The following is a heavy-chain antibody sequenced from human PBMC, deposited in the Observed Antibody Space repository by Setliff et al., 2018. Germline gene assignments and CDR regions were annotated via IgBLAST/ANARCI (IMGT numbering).Heavy chain of an antibody. CDR2: IYTSGYT. CDR1: GGSINSGSYY. CDR3: ARVDFTMIQGVIGH. J-gene: IGHJ1*01. D-gene: IGHD3-10*01. Sequence: ASETLSLTCTVSGGSINSGSYYWSWIRQPAGKGLEWIGRIYTSGYTYYKPSLQSRVTMSVDTSKNQFSLKLTSVTAADTAVYYCARVDFTMIQGVIGHWGQGTLVTVSS. V-gene: IGHV4-61*02.